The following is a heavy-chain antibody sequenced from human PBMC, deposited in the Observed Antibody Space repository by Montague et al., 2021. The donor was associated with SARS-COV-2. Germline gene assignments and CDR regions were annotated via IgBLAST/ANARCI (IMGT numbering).Heavy chain of an antibody. Sequence: SLRLSCAASGFTFSSYAMHWVRQAPGKGLEWVAVISYDGSNKYYADSVKGRFTISRDNSKNTLYLQMNSLRAEDTAVYYCASELLWFGELSNFNYWGQGTIFTVSS. D-gene: IGHD3-10*01. CDR1: GFTFSSYA. CDR3: ASELLWFGELSNFNY. CDR2: ISYDGSNK. J-gene: IGHJ4*02. V-gene: IGHV3-30-3*01.